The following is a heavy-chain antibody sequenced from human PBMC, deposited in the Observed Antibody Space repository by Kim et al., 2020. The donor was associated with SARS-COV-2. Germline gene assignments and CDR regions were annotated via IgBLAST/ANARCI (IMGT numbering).Heavy chain of an antibody. D-gene: IGHD6-13*01. CDR2: INTNTGNP. CDR1: GYTFTSYA. V-gene: IGHV7-4-1*02. CDR3: ARVGSSSWYVDYYYGMDV. Sequence: SVKVSCKASGYTFTSYAMNWVRQAPGQGIEWMGWINTNTGNPTYAQGFTGRFVFSLDTSVSTAYLQISSLKAEDTAVYYCARVGSSSWYVDYYYGMDVWGQGTTVTVSS. J-gene: IGHJ6*02.